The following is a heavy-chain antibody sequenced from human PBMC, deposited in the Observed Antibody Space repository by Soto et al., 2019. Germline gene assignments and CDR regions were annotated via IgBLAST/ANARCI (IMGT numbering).Heavy chain of an antibody. D-gene: IGHD3-10*01. CDR1: GFTFSDAW. CDR3: VTDRGGGMDV. J-gene: IGHJ6*01. CDR2: IKRKIDGETT. Sequence: EVQLVESGGGMVMPGGSLRLSCAASGFTFSDAWMTWIRQAPGKGLQCVGRIKRKIDGETTDYAAPVKGRFTISRDDSQNTLYLQMNSLKVEDTAMYYCVTDRGGGMDVWGQGTTVTVSS. V-gene: IGHV3-15*01.